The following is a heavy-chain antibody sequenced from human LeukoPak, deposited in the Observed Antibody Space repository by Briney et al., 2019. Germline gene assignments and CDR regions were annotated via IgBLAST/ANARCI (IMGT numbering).Heavy chain of an antibody. J-gene: IGHJ2*01. V-gene: IGHV3-74*01. CDR3: ARAGGYPYWYFDL. D-gene: IGHD6-25*01. CDR2: ISSDGSST. CDR1: GFTLSSYW. Sequence: HPGGSLRLSCAASGFTLSSYWMHWVRQAPGKGLVWVSHISSDGSSTTYADSMKGQFTISRDTAKNTLFLQMNSLRAEDTAVYYCARAGGYPYWYFDLWGRGTLVTVSS.